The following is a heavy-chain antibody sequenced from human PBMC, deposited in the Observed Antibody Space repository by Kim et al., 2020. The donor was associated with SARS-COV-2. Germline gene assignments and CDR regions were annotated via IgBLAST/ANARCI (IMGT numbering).Heavy chain of an antibody. CDR1: GFTFSSYA. D-gene: IGHD1-20*01. CDR3: ARSGGYNWNPEYPDFDY. Sequence: GGSLRLSCAASGFTFSSYAMHWVRQAPGKGLEWVAVISYDGSNKYYADSVKGRFTISRDNSKNTLYLQMNSLRAEDTAVYYCARSGGYNWNPEYPDFDY. J-gene: IGHJ4*01. CDR2: ISYDGSNK. V-gene: IGHV3-30-3*01.